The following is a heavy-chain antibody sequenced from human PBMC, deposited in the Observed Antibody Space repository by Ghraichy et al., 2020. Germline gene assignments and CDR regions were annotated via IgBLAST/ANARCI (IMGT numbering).Heavy chain of an antibody. CDR1: GGTFSSYA. V-gene: IGHV1-69*04. D-gene: IGHD6-13*01. J-gene: IGHJ5*02. Sequence: SVKVSCKASGGTFSSYAISWVRQAPGQGLEWMGRIIPILGIANYAQKFQGRVTITADKSTSTAYMELSSLRSEDTAVYYCARDHFRVGQGYSSSSVPFDPWGQGTLVTVSS. CDR3: ARDHFRVGQGYSSSSVPFDP. CDR2: IIPILGIA.